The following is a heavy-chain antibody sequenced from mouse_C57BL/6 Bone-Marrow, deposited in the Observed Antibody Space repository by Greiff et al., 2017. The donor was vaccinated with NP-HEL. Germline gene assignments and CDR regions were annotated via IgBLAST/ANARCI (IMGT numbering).Heavy chain of an antibody. Sequence: QVQLQQSGPGLVAPSQSLSITCTVSGFSLTSYAISWVRQPPGKGLEWLGVIWTGGGTTYNSALNSRLSISKDNSKSQVFLKMNSLKTDDTARYYCARNLLYGSSYGPMDDRGQGTSVTVSS. CDR3: ARNLLYGSSYGPMDD. V-gene: IGHV2-9-1*01. D-gene: IGHD1-1*01. J-gene: IGHJ4*01. CDR1: GFSLTSYA. CDR2: IWTGGGT.